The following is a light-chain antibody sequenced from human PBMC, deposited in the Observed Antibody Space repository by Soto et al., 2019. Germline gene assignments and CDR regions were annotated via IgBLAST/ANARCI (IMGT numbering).Light chain of an antibody. CDR3: QQYYSNRT. CDR1: HSLLFSANNSNC. CDR2: GAS. J-gene: IGKJ1*01. Sequence: IVMTQSPVPPALSLGERGTMKRKSSHSLLFSANNSNCLAWYQQKPGQPPSLLISGASTLESGVPARFSGSGSGTDFTLTISSLQAEDVAVYYCQQYYSNRTFGQGTKVDTK. V-gene: IGKV4-1*01.